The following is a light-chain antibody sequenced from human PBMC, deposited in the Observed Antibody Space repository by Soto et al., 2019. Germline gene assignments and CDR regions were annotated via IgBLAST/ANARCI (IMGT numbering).Light chain of an antibody. CDR2: AAS. CDR3: QQHLGRHT. CDR1: QGIMYW. Sequence: DIQMTQSPSTLSASLVDTVTITFRASQGIMYWWAFDQQKPGKAPKLLLYAASSLESGVPSRFSGSGSGTDFTLTISRLEPEDSAVYYCQQHLGRHTFGQGTKVDIK. J-gene: IGKJ1*01. V-gene: IGKV1-5*01.